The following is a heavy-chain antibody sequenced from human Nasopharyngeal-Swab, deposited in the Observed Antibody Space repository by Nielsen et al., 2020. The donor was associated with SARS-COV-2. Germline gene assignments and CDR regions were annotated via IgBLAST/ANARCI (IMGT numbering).Heavy chain of an antibody. CDR1: GFTFSSYS. CDR3: AKQSWGYSYGYYFDY. V-gene: IGHV3-33*06. CDR2: IWYDGSNK. J-gene: IGHJ4*02. Sequence: GESLKISCAASGFTFSSYSMNWVRQAPGKGLEWVAVIWYDGSNKYYADSVKGRFTISRDNSKNTLYLQMNSLRAEDTAVYYCAKQSWGYSYGYYFDYWGQGTLVTVSS. D-gene: IGHD5-18*01.